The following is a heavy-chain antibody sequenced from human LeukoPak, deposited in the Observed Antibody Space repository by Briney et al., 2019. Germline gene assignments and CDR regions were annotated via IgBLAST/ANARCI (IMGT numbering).Heavy chain of an antibody. CDR1: GGSIVNYY. CDR3: ARRNRAAGGDWFFDL. J-gene: IGHJ2*01. Sequence: SETLSLTCAVSGGSIVNYYWSWIRQPPGKGLEWIGYIYTSGITKYNPSLRSRVSFSVDTSNNHFSLKVNSVTAADAAVYYFARRNRAAGGDWFFDLWGRGTLVTVSS. V-gene: IGHV4-4*09. D-gene: IGHD6-13*01. CDR2: IYTSGIT.